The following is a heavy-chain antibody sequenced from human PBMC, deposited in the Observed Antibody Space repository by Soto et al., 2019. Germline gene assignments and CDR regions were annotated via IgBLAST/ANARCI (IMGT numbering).Heavy chain of an antibody. CDR2: IIPILGIT. J-gene: IGHJ4*02. CDR3: ASPNPQLGSVFLFGY. CDR1: GGTFSSYT. V-gene: IGHV1-69*02. D-gene: IGHD7-27*01. Sequence: QVQLVQSGAEVKKPGSSVKVSCKASGGTFSSYTISWVRQAPGQGLEWMGRIIPILGITNHAQKFPGRVTITADNSTSTDYMELSSLRSEDTAVYYCASPNPQLGSVFLFGYWGQGTLVTVSS.